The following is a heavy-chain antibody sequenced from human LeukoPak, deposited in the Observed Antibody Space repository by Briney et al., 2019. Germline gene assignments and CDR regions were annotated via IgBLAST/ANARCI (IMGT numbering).Heavy chain of an antibody. V-gene: IGHV3-23*01. J-gene: IGHJ5*02. Sequence: GGSLRLSCAASGFTFSSYAMSWVRQAPGKGLEWVSAISGSGGSTYYAGSVKGRFTISRDNSKNTLYLQMNSLRAEDTAVYYCAKCGWSSSSSFCSLSFDPWGQGTLVTVSS. D-gene: IGHD6-13*01. CDR3: AKCGWSSSSSFCSLSFDP. CDR1: GFTFSSYA. CDR2: ISGSGGST.